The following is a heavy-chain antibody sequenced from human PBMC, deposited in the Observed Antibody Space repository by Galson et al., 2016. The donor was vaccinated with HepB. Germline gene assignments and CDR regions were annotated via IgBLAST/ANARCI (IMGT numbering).Heavy chain of an antibody. V-gene: IGHV3-64D*06. D-gene: IGHD6-19*01. CDR1: GFSFSTSS. J-gene: IGHJ4*02. CDR2: INDRGSGT. Sequence: SLRLSCAASGFSFSTSSMHWVRQAPGKGLQYVSAINDRGSGTYYADSVKGRFIISRDNPRNILYLHMTSLTIEDTAVYYRVTRDNIGRYPYWGQGTLVTVSP. CDR3: VTRDNIGRYPY.